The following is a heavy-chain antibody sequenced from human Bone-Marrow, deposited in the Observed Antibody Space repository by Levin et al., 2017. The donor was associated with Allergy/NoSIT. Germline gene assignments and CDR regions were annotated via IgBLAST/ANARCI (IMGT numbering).Heavy chain of an antibody. CDR2: IYYSGST. J-gene: IGHJ5*02. CDR3: ARSVSYNWFDP. Sequence: SQTLSLTCTVSGGSISSYYWSWIRQPPGKGLEWIGYIYYSGSTNYNPSLKSRVTISVDTSKNQFSLKLSSVTAADTAVYYCARSVSYNWFDPWGQGTLVTVSS. V-gene: IGHV4-59*01. D-gene: IGHD1-14*01. CDR1: GGSISSYY.